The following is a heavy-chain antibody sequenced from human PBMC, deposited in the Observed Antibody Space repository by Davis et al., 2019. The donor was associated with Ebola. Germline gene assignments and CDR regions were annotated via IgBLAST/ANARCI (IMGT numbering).Heavy chain of an antibody. CDR3: ARWLYWYGTTKYEAFDV. D-gene: IGHD2-8*02. CDR2: IDPSDTYT. J-gene: IGHJ3*01. CDR1: GYSFTSYL. V-gene: IGHV5-10-1*01. Sequence: GESLNISCKGSGYSFTSYLISLVRPMPGKGLGGVGRIDPSDTYTNYSPSFQGHVTISADKSISTAYLQWSSLKASDTATYFCARWLYWYGTTKYEAFDVWGQGTMVTVSS.